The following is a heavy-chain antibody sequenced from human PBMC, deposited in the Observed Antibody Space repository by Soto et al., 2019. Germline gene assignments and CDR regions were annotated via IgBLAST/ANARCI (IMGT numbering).Heavy chain of an antibody. J-gene: IGHJ4*02. D-gene: IGHD1-26*01. V-gene: IGHV3-48*01. CDR2: ISPTGNSI. CDR1: GLTFSSSN. CDR3: ATSNPHYSAYFDC. Sequence: GGSLRLSCAASGLTFSSSNINWVRQAPGKGLEWVSYISPTGNSIYYADSVKGRFTISRDNAKNSLYLQMNSLRAEDTAVYYGATSNPHYSAYFDCSGQGDLVTVSS.